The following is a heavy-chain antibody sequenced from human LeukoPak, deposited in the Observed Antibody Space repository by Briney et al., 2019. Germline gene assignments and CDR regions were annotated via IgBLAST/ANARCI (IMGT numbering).Heavy chain of an antibody. CDR2: ISSSGSTI. Sequence: PGGSLRLFCAASGFTFSSYEMNWVRQAPGKGLEWVSYISSSGSTIYYADSVKGRFTISRDNAKNSLYLQMNSLRAEDTAVYYCARGHSGWYPHWGQGTLVTVSS. CDR3: ARGHSGWYPH. V-gene: IGHV3-48*03. D-gene: IGHD6-19*01. J-gene: IGHJ4*02. CDR1: GFTFSSYE.